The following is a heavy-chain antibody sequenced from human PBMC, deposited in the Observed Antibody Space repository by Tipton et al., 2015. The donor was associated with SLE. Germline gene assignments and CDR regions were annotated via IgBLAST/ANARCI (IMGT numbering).Heavy chain of an antibody. CDR1: GGSVTSDNNY. J-gene: IGHJ4*02. D-gene: IGHD2-8*02. CDR2: INVSGRT. Sequence: TLSLTCDVFGGSVTSDNNYWSWIRQPAGKGLEWIVRINVSGRTHYNPSLKSRAYISVDTSNNQFSLKVTSVTAADTAVYYCARDSVGGVVDCWGRGSLAAVS. V-gene: IGHV4-61*10. CDR3: ARDSVGGVVDC.